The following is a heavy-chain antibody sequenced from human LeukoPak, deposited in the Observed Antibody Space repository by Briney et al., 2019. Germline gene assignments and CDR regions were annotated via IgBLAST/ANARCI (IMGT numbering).Heavy chain of an antibody. CDR3: AREVDTAMVTDAFDI. D-gene: IGHD5-18*01. CDR2: ISSSSSYI. CDR1: GFTFSSYS. Sequence: GGSLRLSCAASGFTFSSYSMNWVRQAPGKGLEWVSSISSSSSYIYYADSVKGRFTISRDNAKNSMYLQMNSLRAEDTAVYYCAREVDTAMVTDAFDIWGQGTMVPVSS. J-gene: IGHJ3*02. V-gene: IGHV3-21*01.